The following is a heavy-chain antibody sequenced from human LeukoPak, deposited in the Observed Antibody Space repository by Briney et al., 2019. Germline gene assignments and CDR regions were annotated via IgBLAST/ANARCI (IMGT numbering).Heavy chain of an antibody. V-gene: IGHV1-46*01. D-gene: IGHD2-2*01. J-gene: IGHJ4*02. CDR3: ARGQKPPQLLAPPVY. CDR2: INPSGGST. CDR1: GYTFTSYY. Sequence: ASVKVSCKASGYTFTSYYMHWVRQAPGQGLEWMGIINPSGGSTSCAQKFQGRVTMTRDTSTSTVYMELSSLRSEDTAVYYCARGQKPPQLLAPPVYWGQGTLVTVSS.